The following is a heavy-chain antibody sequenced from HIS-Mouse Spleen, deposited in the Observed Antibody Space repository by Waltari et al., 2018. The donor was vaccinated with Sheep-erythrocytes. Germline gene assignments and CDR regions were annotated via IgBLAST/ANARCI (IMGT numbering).Heavy chain of an antibody. J-gene: IGHJ5*02. CDR3: ARVDTSRFDP. Sequence: MNWVRQAPGKGLEWVSSISSSSSYIYYADSVKGRFTISRDNAKNSLYLQMNSLRAEDTAVYYCARVDTSRFDPWGQGTLVTVSS. CDR2: ISSSSSYI. V-gene: IGHV3-21*01. D-gene: IGHD3-16*01.